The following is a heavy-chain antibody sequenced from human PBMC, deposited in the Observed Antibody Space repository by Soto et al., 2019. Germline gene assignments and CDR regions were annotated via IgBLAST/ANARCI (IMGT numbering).Heavy chain of an antibody. Sequence: EVQLVESGGGLVQPGGSLRLSCAASGFTVSSNYMSWVRQAPGKGLEWVSVIYSGGSTYYADSVKGRFTISRDNSKNTRYLQMNSLRAEDTAVYYCARTTYDVVTGMSYYGMDVWGQGTTVTVSS. CDR1: GFTVSSNY. D-gene: IGHD3-16*02. CDR3: ARTTYDVVTGMSYYGMDV. CDR2: IYSGGST. J-gene: IGHJ6*02. V-gene: IGHV3-66*01.